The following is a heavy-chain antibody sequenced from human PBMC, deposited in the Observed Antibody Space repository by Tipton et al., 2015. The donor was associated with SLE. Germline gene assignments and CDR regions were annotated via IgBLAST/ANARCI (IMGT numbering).Heavy chain of an antibody. CDR1: GGSISSHY. CDR3: ARRHYSDSSAYHNWFDP. V-gene: IGHV4-34*01. Sequence: TLSLTCTVSGGSISSHYWSWIRQPPGKGLEWIGEVNHGGRTNYNPSLTSRVTISVDTSKNHFSLKLTSVTAADTAVYYCARRHYSDSSAYHNWFDPWGQGTLVTVSS. CDR2: VNHGGRT. J-gene: IGHJ5*02. D-gene: IGHD3-22*01.